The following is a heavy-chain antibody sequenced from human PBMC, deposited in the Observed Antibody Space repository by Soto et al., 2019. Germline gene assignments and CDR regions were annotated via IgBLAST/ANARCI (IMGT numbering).Heavy chain of an antibody. CDR2: IYPGGSDT. V-gene: IGHV5-51*01. Sequence: PGESLKISCKGSGYSFTSYWIGWVRQMPGKGLEWMGIIYPGGSDTRYSPSFQGQVTISADKSISTAYLQWSSLKASDTAMYYCARLLGSDTVVIDYYFDYWGQGTLVTVSS. D-gene: IGHD3-22*01. J-gene: IGHJ4*02. CDR1: GYSFTSYW. CDR3: ARLLGSDTVVIDYYFDY.